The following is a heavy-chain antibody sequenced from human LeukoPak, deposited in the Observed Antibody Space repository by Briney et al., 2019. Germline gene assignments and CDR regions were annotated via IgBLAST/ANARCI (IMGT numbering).Heavy chain of an antibody. CDR1: GYTFTGYY. Sequence: ASVKVSCKASGYTFTGYYMHWVRQAPGQGLEWMGWINSNSGGTNYAQKFQGRVTMTRDTFISTAYMELSRLRSDDTAVYYCARSKESVAALFDPWGQGTLVTVSS. CDR3: ARSKESVAALFDP. V-gene: IGHV1-2*02. D-gene: IGHD2-15*01. J-gene: IGHJ5*02. CDR2: INSNSGGT.